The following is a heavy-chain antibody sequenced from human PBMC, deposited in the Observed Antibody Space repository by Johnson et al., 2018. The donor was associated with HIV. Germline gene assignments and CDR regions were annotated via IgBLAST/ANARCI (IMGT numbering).Heavy chain of an antibody. Sequence: QVQLVESGGGVVQPGRSLRLSCAPSGFTFSSYGMHWVRQAPGKGLEWVAVISSDGSIDYYVDSVKGRFTISRDNSKKTLYMQMNSLIAEDTAVYYCARGLWPQRWAFDIWGQGTMVTVSS. CDR3: ARGLWPQRWAFDI. CDR2: ISSDGSID. CDR1: GFTFSSYG. J-gene: IGHJ3*02. D-gene: IGHD5-24*01. V-gene: IGHV3-30*03.